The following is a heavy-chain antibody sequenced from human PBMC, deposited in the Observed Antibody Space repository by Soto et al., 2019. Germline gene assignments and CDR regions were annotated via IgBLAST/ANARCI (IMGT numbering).Heavy chain of an antibody. Sequence: ASVKVSCKASGYTFTSYGISWVRQAPGQGLEWMGWISAYNGTTNYAQKLQGRVTMTTDTSTSTAYVELRSLRSDDTAVYYCARKYSSGWPQYYFDYWGKGTLVTVSS. V-gene: IGHV1-18*01. CDR2: ISAYNGTT. J-gene: IGHJ4*02. CDR3: ARKYSSGWPQYYFDY. CDR1: GYTFTSYG. D-gene: IGHD6-19*01.